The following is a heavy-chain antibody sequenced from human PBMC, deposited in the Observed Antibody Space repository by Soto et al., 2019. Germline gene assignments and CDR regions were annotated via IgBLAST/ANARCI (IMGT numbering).Heavy chain of an antibody. J-gene: IGHJ4*02. CDR3: ARDSLMSGSSYGFDY. D-gene: IGHD6-6*01. CDR2: ISAYNDNP. V-gene: IGHV1-18*01. CDR1: GYTFTSYG. Sequence: ASVKVSCKASGYTFTSYGISWVRQAPGQGLEWMGWISAYNDNPNYAQKLQGRDTMTTDTSTSTAYMELRSLRSDDTAVYYCARDSLMSGSSYGFDYWGQGTRGTVSS.